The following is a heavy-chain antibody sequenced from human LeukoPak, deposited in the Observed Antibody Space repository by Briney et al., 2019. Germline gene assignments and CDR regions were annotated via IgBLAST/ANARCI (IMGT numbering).Heavy chain of an antibody. Sequence: ASVKVSCKASGYTFTSYYMHWVRQAPGQGLEWMGIINPSGGSTSYAQKFQGRVTMTRDTSTSTVYMELSSLRSEDTAVYYCARDAVVVITGYYFDYWGQGTLVTVSS. J-gene: IGHJ4*02. CDR2: INPSGGST. V-gene: IGHV1-46*01. CDR3: ARDAVVVITGYYFDY. D-gene: IGHD3-22*01. CDR1: GYTFTSYY.